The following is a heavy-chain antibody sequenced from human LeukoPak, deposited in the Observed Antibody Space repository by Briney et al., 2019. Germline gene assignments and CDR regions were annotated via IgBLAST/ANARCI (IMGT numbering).Heavy chain of an antibody. J-gene: IGHJ4*02. Sequence: PSETLSLTCTVSGYSISSGYYWGWIRQPPGKGLEWIGSIYHSGSTYYNPSLKSRVTISVDTSKNQFSLKLSSVTAADTAVYYCARDVFFGVVITTDVDYWGQGTLVTVSS. CDR3: ARDVFFGVVITTDVDY. D-gene: IGHD3-3*01. CDR2: IYHSGST. CDR1: GYSISSGYY. V-gene: IGHV4-38-2*02.